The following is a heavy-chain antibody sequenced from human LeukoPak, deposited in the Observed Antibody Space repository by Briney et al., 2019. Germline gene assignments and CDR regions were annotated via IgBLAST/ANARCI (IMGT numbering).Heavy chain of an antibody. Sequence: SETLSLTCTVSGVSISGYYWSWIRQPPGKGLEWIGYIYYSGSTNYNPSLKSRVTISVDTSKNQFSLKLSSVTAADTAVYYCARTTEGGYTYDYFYYYYMDVWGKGTTVTISS. D-gene: IGHD5-18*01. J-gene: IGHJ6*03. CDR2: IYYSGST. CDR1: GVSISGYY. V-gene: IGHV4-59*01. CDR3: ARTTEGGYTYDYFYYYYMDV.